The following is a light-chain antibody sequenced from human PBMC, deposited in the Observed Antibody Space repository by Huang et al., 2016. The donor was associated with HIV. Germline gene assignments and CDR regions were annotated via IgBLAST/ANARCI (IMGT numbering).Light chain of an antibody. V-gene: IGKV3-20*01. J-gene: IGKJ5*01. CDR1: QTIKNIY. CDR3: QQYDSSQGIS. Sequence: EIVLTQSPDNLSLSPGERATVSCRVSQTIKNIYLAWYQQKPGQGPRPLIYGASSMSTDIPDRFSGSGSGTDFTLTINRLEPEDFAVYYCQQYDSSQGISFGQGTRLEMK. CDR2: GAS.